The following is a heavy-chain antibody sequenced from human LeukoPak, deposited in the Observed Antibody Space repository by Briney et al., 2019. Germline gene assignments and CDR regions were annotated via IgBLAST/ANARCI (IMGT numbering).Heavy chain of an antibody. J-gene: IGHJ3*02. CDR2: AIPIFGTV. CDR1: AGRCSSYA. Sequence: ASVKISCKASAGRCSSYAISWVRKAPGQVRECMGGAIPIFGTVNYAQKFQGRVTITTDESTSTAYMELSSLRSEDTAVYYCARDETKNEAFDIWGQGTMVTVSS. V-gene: IGHV1-69*05. CDR3: ARDETKNEAFDI. D-gene: IGHD1-1*01.